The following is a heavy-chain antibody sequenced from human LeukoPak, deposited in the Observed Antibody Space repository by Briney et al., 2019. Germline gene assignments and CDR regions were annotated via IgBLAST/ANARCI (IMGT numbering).Heavy chain of an antibody. J-gene: IGHJ4*02. D-gene: IGHD5-24*01. Sequence: PGGSLRLSCAASGLTVNSNYMSWVRQAPGKGLEWVSIIYSGGNTYYADSVKGRFTISRDNSKNTLYLQMSSLRAEDTAVYYCVKDRWIDYWGQGALVTVSS. CDR2: IYSGGNT. V-gene: IGHV3-53*05. CDR1: GLTVNSNY. CDR3: VKDRWIDY.